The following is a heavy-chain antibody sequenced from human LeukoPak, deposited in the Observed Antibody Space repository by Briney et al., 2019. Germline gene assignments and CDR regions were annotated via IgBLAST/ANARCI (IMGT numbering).Heavy chain of an antibody. Sequence: GRSLRLSCAASGFTFSSYGMHWVRQAPGKGLEWVAVISYDGSNKYYADSVKGRFTISRDNSKNTLYLQMNSLRAEDTAVYYCGKKDVLVPPAIDVFEIWGQGKMVTVFS. CDR1: GFTFSSYG. CDR3: GKKDVLVPPAIDVFEI. D-gene: IGHD2-2*02. V-gene: IGHV3-30*18. J-gene: IGHJ3*02. CDR2: ISYDGSNK.